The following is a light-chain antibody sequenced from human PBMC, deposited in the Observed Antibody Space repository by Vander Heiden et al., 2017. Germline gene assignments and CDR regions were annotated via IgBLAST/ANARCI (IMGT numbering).Light chain of an antibody. CDR2: DAS. V-gene: IGKV1-33*01. Sequence: DIQMTQSPSSLSASVGDRVTITCQASQDIRNFVNWYQQKPGKAPKLLIYDASNLETGVPSRFSGSGYGTDFTFTISSRQAEDIAPYYCQRYDDLPRDTFGQGTTIEI. J-gene: IGKJ2*01. CDR3: QRYDDLPRDT. CDR1: QDIRNF.